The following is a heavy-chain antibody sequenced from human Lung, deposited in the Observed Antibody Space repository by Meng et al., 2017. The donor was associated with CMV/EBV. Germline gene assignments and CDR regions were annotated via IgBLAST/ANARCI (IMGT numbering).Heavy chain of an antibody. V-gene: IGHV1-2*02. J-gene: IGHJ6*02. D-gene: IGHD2-15*01. CDR1: GYNXTAYY. CDR2: INPKSGGT. Sequence: ASXXVSXKASGYNXTAYYIHWVRQAPGQGLEWMGWINPKSGGTNYAQKFQGRITMTGDTSITTAYMELSRLRSDDMAVYHCARVKRYCTGGTCSSTGYYGMDVXGQGXTVTVSS. CDR3: ARVKRYCTGGTCSSTGYYGMDV.